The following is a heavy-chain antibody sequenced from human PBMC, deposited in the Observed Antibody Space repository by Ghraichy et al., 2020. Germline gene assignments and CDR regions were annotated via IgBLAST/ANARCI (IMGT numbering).Heavy chain of an antibody. V-gene: IGHV5-51*01. CDR3: ARRIIPYGSGSYYQTTSYFDY. J-gene: IGHJ4*02. Sequence: GESLNISCKGSGYSFTSYWIGWVRQMPGKGLEWTGIIYPGDSDTRYSPSFQGQVTISADKSISTAYLQWSSLKASDTAMYYCARRIIPYGSGSYYQTTSYFDYWGQGTLVTVSS. D-gene: IGHD3-10*01. CDR1: GYSFTSYW. CDR2: IYPGDSDT.